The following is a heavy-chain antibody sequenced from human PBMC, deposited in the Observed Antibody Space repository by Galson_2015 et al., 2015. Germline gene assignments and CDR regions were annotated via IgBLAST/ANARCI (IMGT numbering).Heavy chain of an antibody. Sequence: SLRLSCAASGFTFSSYDMNWVRQAPGKGLEWVSYISSSGSTIYYADSVKGRFTISRDNAKNSLYLQMNSLRAEDTAVYYCARGPRYSSGWKVVGFYDYWGQGTLVAVSS. CDR2: ISSSGSTI. CDR3: ARGPRYSSGWKVVGFYDY. D-gene: IGHD6-19*01. CDR1: GFTFSSYD. J-gene: IGHJ4*02. V-gene: IGHV3-48*03.